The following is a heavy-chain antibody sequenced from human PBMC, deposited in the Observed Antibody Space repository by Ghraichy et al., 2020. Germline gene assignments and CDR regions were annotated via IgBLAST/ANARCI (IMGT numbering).Heavy chain of an antibody. D-gene: IGHD3-10*01. Sequence: SETLSLTCTVSGGSISSSSYYWGWIRQPPGKGLEWIGSIYYSGSTYYNPSLKSRVTISVDTSKNQFSLKLSSVTAADTAVYYCARQGEEYYGSGSYYKSVALYGMDVWGQGTTVTVSS. J-gene: IGHJ6*02. V-gene: IGHV4-39*01. CDR3: ARQGEEYYGSGSYYKSVALYGMDV. CDR1: GGSISSSSYY. CDR2: IYYSGST.